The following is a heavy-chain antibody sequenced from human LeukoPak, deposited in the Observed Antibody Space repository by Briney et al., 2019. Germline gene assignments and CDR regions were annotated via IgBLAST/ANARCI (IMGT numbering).Heavy chain of an antibody. CDR3: ARLRALSYYDSSGYPDY. J-gene: IGHJ4*02. CDR2: INHSGST. Sequence: SETLSLTCAVYGGSFSGYYWSWIRQPPGKGLEWIGEINHSGSTNYNPSLKSRVTISVDTSKNQFSLKLSSVTAADTAVYYCARLRALSYYDSSGYPDYWGQGTLVTASS. CDR1: GGSFSGYY. D-gene: IGHD3-22*01. V-gene: IGHV4-34*01.